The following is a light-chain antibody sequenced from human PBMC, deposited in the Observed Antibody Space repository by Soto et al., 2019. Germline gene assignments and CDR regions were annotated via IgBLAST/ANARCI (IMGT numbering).Light chain of an antibody. CDR3: NSFTTTSSFV. CDR2: EVR. J-gene: IGLJ2*01. Sequence: QSVLTQPASVSGSPGQSITIPCTGTRSDIGGYNYVSWYQQHPGKAPKLIIYEVRNRPSGVSHRFSGSKSGNTASLTISGLQAEDEATYYSNSFTTTSSFVFGGGTKVTVL. CDR1: RSDIGGYNY. V-gene: IGLV2-14*01.